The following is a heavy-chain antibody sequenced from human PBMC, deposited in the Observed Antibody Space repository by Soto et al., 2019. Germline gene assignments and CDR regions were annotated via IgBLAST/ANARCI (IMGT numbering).Heavy chain of an antibody. CDR2: ISCNNGSI. V-gene: IGHV3-9*01. CDR1: GFTFDDYA. CDR3: AKDISYAPPRGYFDY. D-gene: IGHD3-16*02. Sequence: EVQLVEAGGGLVQPGRSLRLPCAASGFTFDDYAMHWVRQATGKGLEWVSGISCNNGSIGYADSVKGRFTISRDNAKNSLYLQKNSLRAEDTTVYYGAKDISYAPPRGYFDYWGQVTLVTV. J-gene: IGHJ4*02.